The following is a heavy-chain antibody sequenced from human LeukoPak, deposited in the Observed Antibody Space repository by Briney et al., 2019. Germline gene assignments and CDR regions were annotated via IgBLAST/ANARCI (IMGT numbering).Heavy chain of an antibody. CDR2: IIPILGIA. CDR3: AEHKLTTVTTPHGAFDI. D-gene: IGHD4-17*01. V-gene: IGHV1-69*04. CDR1: GGTFSSYA. Sequence: SVKVSCKASGGTFSSYAISWVRQAPGQGLEWMGRIIPILGIANYAQKFQGRVTITADKSTSTAYMELSSLRSEDTAVYYCAEHKLTTVTTPHGAFDIWGQGTMVTVSS. J-gene: IGHJ3*02.